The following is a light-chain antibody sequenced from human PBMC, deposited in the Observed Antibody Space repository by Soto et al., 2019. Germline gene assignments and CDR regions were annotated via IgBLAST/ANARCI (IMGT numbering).Light chain of an antibody. CDR3: QHRSNWLWT. Sequence: EIVLTQSPATLSLSPGERATLSCRASQSVGGYLGWYQQRPGQAPRLLIYDVFNRATGIPARFSGSGSGTDFTLTISSLGPEDFAVYYCQHRSNWLWTFGPGTKVEVK. CDR1: QSVGGY. V-gene: IGKV3-11*01. J-gene: IGKJ1*01. CDR2: DVF.